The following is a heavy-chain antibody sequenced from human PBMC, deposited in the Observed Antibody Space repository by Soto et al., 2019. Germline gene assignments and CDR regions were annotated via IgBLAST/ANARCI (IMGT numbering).Heavy chain of an antibody. Sequence: EVQLVESGGGLIQPGGSLRLSCAASGFTVSSNYMSWVRQAPGKGLEWVSVIYSGGSTYYADSVKGRFTISRDNSKNTVYRQLNSLRAEDTAVYYCARNYFDSGGGFDYGGKGTLATVSS. CDR3: ARNYFDSGGGFDY. V-gene: IGHV3-53*01. J-gene: IGHJ4*02. D-gene: IGHD3-22*01. CDR2: IYSGGST. CDR1: GFTVSSNY.